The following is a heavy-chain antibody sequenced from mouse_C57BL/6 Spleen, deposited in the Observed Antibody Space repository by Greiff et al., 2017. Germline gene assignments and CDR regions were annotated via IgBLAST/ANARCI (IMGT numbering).Heavy chain of an antibody. CDR3: AREGGDYFDY. V-gene: IGHV1-22*01. CDR2: INPNNGGT. D-gene: IGHD1-1*02. Sequence: EVKLQESGPELVKPGASVKMSCKASGYTFTDYNMHWVKQSHGKSLEWIGYINPNNGGTSYNQKFKGKATLTVNKSSSTAYMELRSLTSEDSAVYYCAREGGDYFDYWGQGTTLTVSS. J-gene: IGHJ2*01. CDR1: GYTFTDYN.